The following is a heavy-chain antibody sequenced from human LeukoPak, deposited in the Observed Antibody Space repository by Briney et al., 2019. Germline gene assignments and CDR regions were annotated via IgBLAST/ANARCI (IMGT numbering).Heavy chain of an antibody. J-gene: IGHJ4*02. Sequence: PGGSLRLSCAASGFTFSSYSMNWVRQAPGKGLEWVSSISSSSSYIYYADSVKGRFTISRDNAKNPLYLQMNSLRAEDTAVYYCARPHRDYYDSSGYGEDFDYWGQGTLVTVSS. D-gene: IGHD3-22*01. CDR1: GFTFSSYS. CDR2: ISSSSSYI. V-gene: IGHV3-21*01. CDR3: ARPHRDYYDSSGYGEDFDY.